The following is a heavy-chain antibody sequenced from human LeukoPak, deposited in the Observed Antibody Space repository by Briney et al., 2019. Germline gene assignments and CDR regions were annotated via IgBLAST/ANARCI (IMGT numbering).Heavy chain of an antibody. CDR3: ARALSDIVVVVAATGWFDP. D-gene: IGHD2-15*01. Sequence: PSETLSLTCAASGGSFSGYYWSWVRQPPGKGLEWIWEINHSGSTNYNPSPKSRVTISVDTCKNHFSLKLSSVTGADTAVYYCARALSDIVVVVAATGWFDPWGQGTLVTVSS. V-gene: IGHV4-34*01. CDR1: GGSFSGYY. J-gene: IGHJ5*02. CDR2: INHSGST.